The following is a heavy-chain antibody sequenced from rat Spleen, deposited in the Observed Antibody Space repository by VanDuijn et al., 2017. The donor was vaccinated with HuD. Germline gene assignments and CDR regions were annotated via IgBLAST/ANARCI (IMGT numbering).Heavy chain of an antibody. CDR3: ARPSYGYPFAY. CDR2: ITYDGNGT. V-gene: IGHV5-7*01. D-gene: IGHD1-7*01. Sequence: EVQLVESDGGLVQPGRSLKLSCAASGFTFSDYNMAWVRQAPKRGLEWVATITYDGNGTYYRGSVKGRFTISRDNAKRTLYLQMDSLRSEDTATYYCARPSYGYPFAYWGQGTLVTVSS. J-gene: IGHJ3*01. CDR1: GFTFSDYN.